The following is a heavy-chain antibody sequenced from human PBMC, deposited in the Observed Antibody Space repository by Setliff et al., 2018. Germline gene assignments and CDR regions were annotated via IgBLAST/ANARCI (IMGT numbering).Heavy chain of an antibody. CDR3: ARGPVMIVATGYFDY. Sequence: PSETLSLTCTVSGGSISSSGYYWSWIRQPPGKGLEWIGSIYYSGSTYYNPSLKSRVTISVDTSKNQFSLKLSSVTAADTAVYYCARGPVMIVATGYFDYWGQGTLVTVSS. D-gene: IGHD3-22*01. CDR1: GGSISSSGYY. V-gene: IGHV4-39*07. CDR2: IYYSGST. J-gene: IGHJ4*02.